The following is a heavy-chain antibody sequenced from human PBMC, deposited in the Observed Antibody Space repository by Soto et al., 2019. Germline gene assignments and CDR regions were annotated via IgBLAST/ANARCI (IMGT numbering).Heavy chain of an antibody. Sequence: SETLSLTCTVSGGSISSYYWSWIRQPPGKGLEWIGYIYYSGSTSYNPSLKSRVTISVDTSRNQFSLKLSSVTAADTAVYYCARDFSGWSSFDYWGQGTLVTVSS. CDR2: IYYSGST. CDR3: ARDFSGWSSFDY. J-gene: IGHJ4*02. D-gene: IGHD6-19*01. V-gene: IGHV4-59*01. CDR1: GGSISSYY.